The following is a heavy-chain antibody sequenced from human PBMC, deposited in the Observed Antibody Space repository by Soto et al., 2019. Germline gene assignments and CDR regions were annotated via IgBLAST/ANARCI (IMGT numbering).Heavy chain of an antibody. CDR1: GFTFSNYG. V-gene: IGHV3-30*18. Sequence: QVQLVESGGGVVQPGRSLRLSCEAYGFTFSNYGFHWVRQAPGKGLEWVAVISYDGSHKYYTDSVKGRFTISRDNSKNTVSLQMNNLRPDDTAVYYCAKDLGEPHDPPLYNWFDPWGRGTLVTVSS. J-gene: IGHJ5*02. D-gene: IGHD3-16*01. CDR2: ISYDGSHK. CDR3: AKDLGEPHDPPLYNWFDP.